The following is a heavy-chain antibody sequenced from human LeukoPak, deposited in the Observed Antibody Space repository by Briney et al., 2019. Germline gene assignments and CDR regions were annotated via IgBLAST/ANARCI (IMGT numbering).Heavy chain of an antibody. J-gene: IGHJ5*02. D-gene: IGHD6-13*01. Sequence: ASVKVSCKASGGTFSSYAISWVRQAPGQGLEWMGRIIPILGIANYAQKFQGRVTITADKSTSTAYMELSSLRSEDTAVYYCAREGYSSSWYGTWFDPWGQGTLVTVSS. V-gene: IGHV1-69*04. CDR2: IIPILGIA. CDR3: AREGYSSSWYGTWFDP. CDR1: GGTFSSYA.